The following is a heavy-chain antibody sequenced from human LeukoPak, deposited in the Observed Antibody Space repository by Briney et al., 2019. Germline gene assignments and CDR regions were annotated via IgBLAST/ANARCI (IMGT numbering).Heavy chain of an antibody. J-gene: IGHJ3*02. CDR1: GFTFSSYG. CDR2: ISYDGSNK. CDR3: ARGGMTTVTLDAFDI. D-gene: IGHD4-17*01. Sequence: PGGSLRLSCAASGFTFSSYGMHWVRQAPGKGLEWVAVISYDGSNKYYADSVKGRFTISRENAKNSLYLQMNSLRAGDTAVYYCARGGMTTVTLDAFDIWGQGTMVTVSS. V-gene: IGHV3-30*03.